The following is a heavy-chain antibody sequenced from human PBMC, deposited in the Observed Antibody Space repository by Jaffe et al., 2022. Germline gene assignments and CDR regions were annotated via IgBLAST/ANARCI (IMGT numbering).Heavy chain of an antibody. CDR1: GFTFSSYE. Sequence: EVQLVESGGGLVQPGGSLRLSCAASGFTFSSYEMNWVRQAPGKGLEWVSYISSSGSTIYYADSVKGRFTISRDNAKNSLYLQMNSLRAEDTAVYYCAGLDYYDSSGYYLWGQGTLVTVSS. CDR2: ISSSGSTI. D-gene: IGHD3-22*01. V-gene: IGHV3-48*03. CDR3: AGLDYYDSSGYYL. J-gene: IGHJ5*02.